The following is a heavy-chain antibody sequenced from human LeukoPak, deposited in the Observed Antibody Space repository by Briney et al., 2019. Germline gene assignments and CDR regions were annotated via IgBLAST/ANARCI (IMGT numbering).Heavy chain of an antibody. J-gene: IGHJ3*02. V-gene: IGHV1-18*01. D-gene: IGHD1-26*01. Sequence: ASVKFSSKASGYTFPSYGFSWVRPAPGQGLEWMGWISAYNGNTNYAQKLQGRVTMTTDTSTSTAYMELRSLRSDDTAVYYCARDGSYSGSYSEAFDIWGQGTMDTVSS. CDR3: ARDGSYSGSYSEAFDI. CDR2: ISAYNGNT. CDR1: GYTFPSYG.